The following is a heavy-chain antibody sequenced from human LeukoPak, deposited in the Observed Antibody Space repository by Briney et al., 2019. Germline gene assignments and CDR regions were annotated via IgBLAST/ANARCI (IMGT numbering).Heavy chain of an antibody. Sequence: PSETLSLTCTVSGGSISGYYWSWIRQPPGKGLEWIGYIYYSGNTNYNPSLKSRVTISVDTSKNQFSLKLSSVTAAGTALYYCARAGYDYGFFNLDYWGQGTLVTVSS. CDR2: IYYSGNT. V-gene: IGHV4-59*08. D-gene: IGHD5-18*01. CDR1: GGSISGYY. CDR3: ARAGYDYGFFNLDY. J-gene: IGHJ4*02.